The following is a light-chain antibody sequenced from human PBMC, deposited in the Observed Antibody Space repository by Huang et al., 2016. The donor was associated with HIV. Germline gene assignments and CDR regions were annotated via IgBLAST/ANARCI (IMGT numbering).Light chain of an antibody. CDR3: QHYGSSRGS. Sequence: EIVLTQSPGPLSVSPGERATLSCRASQSVSDYLAWYQQRPGQPPRLLIIGASSRASGIPDRFSGSGSGTDFTLAINRLEPEDFAVYFCQHYGSSRGSFGQGTKVEIK. CDR1: QSVSDY. V-gene: IGKV3-20*01. J-gene: IGKJ1*01. CDR2: GAS.